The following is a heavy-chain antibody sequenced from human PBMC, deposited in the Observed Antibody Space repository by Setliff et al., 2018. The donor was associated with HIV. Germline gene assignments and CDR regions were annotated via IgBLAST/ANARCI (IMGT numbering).Heavy chain of an antibody. CDR3: ARALYGDYGGDLNWLDP. CDR2: IKTDSGSP. CDR1: GYSFSNYA. Sequence: GASVKVSCKASGYSFSNYAINWVRQAPGQGLEWMGWIKTDSGSPTYAQGFTGRFVFSVDTSVTTAYLQISSLKAEDTAVYYCARALYGDYGGDLNWLDPWGQGTLVTVSS. J-gene: IGHJ5*02. V-gene: IGHV7-4-1*02. D-gene: IGHD4-17*01.